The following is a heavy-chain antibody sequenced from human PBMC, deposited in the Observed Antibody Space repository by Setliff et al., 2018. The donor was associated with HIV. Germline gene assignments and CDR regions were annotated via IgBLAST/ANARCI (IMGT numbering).Heavy chain of an antibody. V-gene: IGHV3-53*01. CDR3: ATRGNLVGSDFDY. J-gene: IGHJ4*02. CDR2: IYSAGST. CDR1: GFTVSSNY. Sequence: LSLSCAASGFTVSSNYMSWVRQAPGKGLEWVSVIYSAGSTYYADSVKGRFTISRDNSKNALYLQMNSLRAEDMAVYYCATRGNLVGSDFDYWGQGTLVTVSS. D-gene: IGHD1-26*01.